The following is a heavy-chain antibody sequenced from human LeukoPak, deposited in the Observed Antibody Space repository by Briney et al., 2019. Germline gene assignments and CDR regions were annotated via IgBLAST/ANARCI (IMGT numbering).Heavy chain of an antibody. J-gene: IGHJ6*02. Sequence: PSETLSLTCTVSGGSISISSYYWGWIRQPPGKGLEWIGSIYYSGSTYYNPSLKSRVTISVDTSKNQFSLKLSSVTAADTAVYYCASLGWGYSSSWYLGYYYYGMDVWGQGTTVTVSS. CDR1: GGSISISSYY. CDR3: ASLGWGYSSSWYLGYYYYGMDV. CDR2: IYYSGST. D-gene: IGHD6-13*01. V-gene: IGHV4-39*01.